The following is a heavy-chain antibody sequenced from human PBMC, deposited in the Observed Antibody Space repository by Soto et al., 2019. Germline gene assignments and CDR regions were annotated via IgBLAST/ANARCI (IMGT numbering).Heavy chain of an antibody. D-gene: IGHD1-26*01. CDR3: ARALGWPFYFDY. CDR2: IGGGGGTI. J-gene: IGHJ4*02. V-gene: IGHV3-23*01. Sequence: EVQLLESGGGLVQPGGSLRVSCAASGFTFRTYAMSWVRQAPGKGLEWVSVIGGGGGTIYYADSVKGRFTISRDNSKNTLFLQMNSLRAEDTAVYYCARALGWPFYFDYWGQGTLVTVSS. CDR1: GFTFRTYA.